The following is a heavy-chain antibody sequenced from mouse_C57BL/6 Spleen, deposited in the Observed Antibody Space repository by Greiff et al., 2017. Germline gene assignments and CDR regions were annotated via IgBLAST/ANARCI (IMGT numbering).Heavy chain of an antibody. CDR2: IYPGSGST. CDR1: GYTFTSYW. Sequence: QVQLQQPGAELVKPGASVKMSCKASGYTFTSYWITWVKQRPGQGLEWIGDIYPGSGSTNYNEKFKGKATLTVDTSSSTAYMQLSSLTSEDAAVYYCASLYDGYPAWFAYWGQGTLVTVSA. CDR3: ASLYDGYPAWFAY. V-gene: IGHV1-55*01. J-gene: IGHJ3*01. D-gene: IGHD2-3*01.